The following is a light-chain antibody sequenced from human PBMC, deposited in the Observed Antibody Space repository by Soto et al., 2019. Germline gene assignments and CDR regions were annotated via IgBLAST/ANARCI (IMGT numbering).Light chain of an antibody. CDR1: RSVRSY. Sequence: EIVLTQSPATLSLSPGERATLSCRASRSVRSYLAWYQQKPGQAPRLLIYDASNRAAGIPARFSGSGSETDFTLTISNLEPEDFAVYYCQQRYAWPPITFGQGIRLEIK. J-gene: IGKJ5*01. CDR3: QQRYAWPPIT. CDR2: DAS. V-gene: IGKV3-11*01.